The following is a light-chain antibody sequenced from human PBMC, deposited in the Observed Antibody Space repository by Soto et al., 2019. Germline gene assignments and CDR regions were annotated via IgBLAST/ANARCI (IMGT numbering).Light chain of an antibody. CDR2: GNS. V-gene: IGLV1-40*01. CDR3: QSYDSSLSGYV. J-gene: IGLJ1*01. Sequence: HSALTQPPSVSGAPGQRVTVSCTGSSSNIGARYEVHWYQQLPGTAPKLLIYGNSNRPSGVPDRFSGSKSGTSASLAITGLQAEDEADYYCQSYDSSLSGYVFGTGTKLTVL. CDR1: SSNIGARYE.